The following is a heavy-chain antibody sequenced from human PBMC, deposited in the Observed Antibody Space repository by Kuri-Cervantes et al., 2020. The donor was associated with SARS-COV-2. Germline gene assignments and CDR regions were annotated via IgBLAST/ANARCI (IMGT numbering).Heavy chain of an antibody. D-gene: IGHD2-2*01. Sequence: GESLKISCAASGFTFSSHAMSWVRQAPGKGLEWVSAISGSGGSTYYADSVKGRFTISRDNSKNTLYLQMNSLRAEDTAVYYCAKGDYCSSTSCYSYYYYGMDVWCQGTTVTVSS. CDR3: AKGDYCSSTSCYSYYYYGMDV. V-gene: IGHV3-23*01. J-gene: IGHJ6*02. CDR2: ISGSGGST. CDR1: GFTFSSHA.